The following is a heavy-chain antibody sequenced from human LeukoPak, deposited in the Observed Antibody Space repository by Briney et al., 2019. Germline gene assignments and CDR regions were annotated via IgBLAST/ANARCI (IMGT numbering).Heavy chain of an antibody. V-gene: IGHV4-59*12. Sequence: PSETLSLTCTVSTDSFSTYYWSWVRQPPGKGLEWIGYVHDSGDTNYNPSLKSRATISVDTSKNQFSLKLSSVTAADTAVYYCARGHAHCSGGSCYSFCWFDPWGQGTLVTVSS. CDR1: TDSFSTYY. CDR3: ARGHAHCSGGSCYSFCWFDP. CDR2: VHDSGDT. J-gene: IGHJ5*02. D-gene: IGHD2-15*01.